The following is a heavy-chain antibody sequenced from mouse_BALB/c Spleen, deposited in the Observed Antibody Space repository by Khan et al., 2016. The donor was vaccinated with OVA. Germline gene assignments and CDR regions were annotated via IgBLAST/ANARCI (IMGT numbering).Heavy chain of an antibody. J-gene: IGHJ1*01. CDR1: GYTFTNYW. V-gene: IGHV1-63*02. D-gene: IGHD3-1*01. CDR3: ARWATWFFDV. Sequence: VQLQESGAELVRPGTSVKISCKASGYTFTNYWLGWVKQRPGHGLEWIGDIYPGGDFTNYNEKFHDKATLTADTSSTTVYMQLRSLTSEDSAVYFGARWATWFFDVWGAGTTVTVSS. CDR2: IYPGGDFT.